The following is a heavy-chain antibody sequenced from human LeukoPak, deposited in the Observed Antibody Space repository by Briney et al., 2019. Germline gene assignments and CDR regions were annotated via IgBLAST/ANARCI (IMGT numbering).Heavy chain of an antibody. CDR1: GGSISSYF. D-gene: IGHD4-23*01. V-gene: IGHV4-59*01. CDR3: AKASVTTAVLFDS. Sequence: PSETLSLTCTVSGGSISSYFWNWIRQPPGQGLEWIGYMSNTGITKYNPSLKSRVTISADTSKNQLSLNLNSVTAADTAVYYCAKASVTTAVLFDSWGQGTLVAVSS. CDR2: MSNTGIT. J-gene: IGHJ4*02.